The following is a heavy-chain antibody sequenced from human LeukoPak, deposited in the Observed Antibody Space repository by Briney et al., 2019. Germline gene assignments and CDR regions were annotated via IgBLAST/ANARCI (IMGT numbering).Heavy chain of an antibody. Sequence: ASVKVSCKASGYTFTSYYMHWVRQAPGQGLEWMGIINPSGGSTSYAQKFQGRVTMTRDTSTSTVYMERSSLRSEDTAVYYCASSSGGSSDYYYGMDVWGQGTTVTVSS. CDR3: ASSSGGSSDYYYGMDV. J-gene: IGHJ6*02. V-gene: IGHV1-46*01. CDR2: INPSGGST. D-gene: IGHD2-15*01. CDR1: GYTFTSYY.